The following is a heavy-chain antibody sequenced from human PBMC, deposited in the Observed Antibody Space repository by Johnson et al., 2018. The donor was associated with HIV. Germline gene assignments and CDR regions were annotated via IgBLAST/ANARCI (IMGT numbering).Heavy chain of an antibody. D-gene: IGHD1-26*01. CDR2: ISYDGSNK. J-gene: IGHJ3*02. CDR1: GFTLSSYA. V-gene: IGHV3-30-3*01. CDR3: ARDRTGGSYPRAFDI. Sequence: QVQLVESGGGLVKPGGSLRLSCAASGFTLSSYAMHWVRQAPGKGLEWVAVISYDGSNKYYADSVKGRFTISRDNAKNSLYLQMNSLRAEDTALYYCARDRTGGSYPRAFDIWGQGTMVTVSS.